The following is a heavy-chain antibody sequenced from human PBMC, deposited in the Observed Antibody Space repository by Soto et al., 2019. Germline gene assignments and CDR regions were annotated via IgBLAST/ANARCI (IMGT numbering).Heavy chain of an antibody. CDR3: ARDWGDGFKIPLFDI. CDR1: GDSFNIYT. V-gene: IGHV1-69*01. J-gene: IGHJ3*02. D-gene: IGHD3-10*01. Sequence: QVQLVQSGAEVKKPGSSVKVSCKASGDSFNIYTVSWVRQAPGQGLEWMGGIIPFFGTPNYAQRFQGRVTISADESTGTAYMQMSSLTSEDTAAYYCARDWGDGFKIPLFDIWGQGTMVTVSS. CDR2: IIPFFGTP.